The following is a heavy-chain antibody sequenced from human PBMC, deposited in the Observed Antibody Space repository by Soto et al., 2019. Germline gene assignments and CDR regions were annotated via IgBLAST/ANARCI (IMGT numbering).Heavy chain of an antibody. D-gene: IGHD3-10*01. V-gene: IGHV1-18*01. J-gene: IGHJ5*02. CDR2: ISAYIGKA. CDR1: GYTFTSYG. Sequence: ASVKVSCKASGYTFTSYGISWVRQAPGQGLEWMGWISAYIGKANYAQKLQGRVTITTDESTSTAYMELSSLRSEDTAVYYCARGAKGSYYYGSGSYVPGPVSGWFDPWGQGTLVTVSS. CDR3: ARGAKGSYYYGSGSYVPGPVSGWFDP.